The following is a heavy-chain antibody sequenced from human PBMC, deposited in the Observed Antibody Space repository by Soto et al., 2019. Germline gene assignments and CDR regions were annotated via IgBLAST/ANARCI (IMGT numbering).Heavy chain of an antibody. CDR3: ARDDYGDLDY. V-gene: IGHV3-21*01. Sequence: EVQLVESGGGLVKPGGSLRLSCAASGFTFSSYSMNWVRQAPGKGLEWVSTISSTGTYIYYADSLTGRLTISRDNANTSLYLQMNSLSVEDTAVYYCARDDYGDLDYWGQGALVTVSS. CDR1: GFTFSSYS. CDR2: ISSTGTYI. D-gene: IGHD4-17*01. J-gene: IGHJ4*02.